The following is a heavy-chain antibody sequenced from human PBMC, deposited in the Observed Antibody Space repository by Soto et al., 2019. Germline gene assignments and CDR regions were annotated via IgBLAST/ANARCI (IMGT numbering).Heavy chain of an antibody. V-gene: IGHV4-34*01. CDR1: GGSFSGYY. CDR2: INHSGST. Sequence: PSETLSLTCAVYGGSFSGYYWSWIRQPPGKGLEWIGEINHSGSTNYNPSLKSRVTISVDTSKNQFSLKLSSVTAADTAVYYCARVMTTSDYYYYGMDVWGQGTTVTVS. D-gene: IGHD4-4*01. CDR3: ARVMTTSDYYYYGMDV. J-gene: IGHJ6*02.